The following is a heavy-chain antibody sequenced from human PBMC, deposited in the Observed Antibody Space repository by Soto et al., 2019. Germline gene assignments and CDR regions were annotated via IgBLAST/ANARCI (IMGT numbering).Heavy chain of an antibody. D-gene: IGHD3-22*01. CDR3: ARGLYYYDSSGYWGY. Sequence: GGSLRLSCAASGFTFSSYGMHWVRQAPGKGLEWVAVISYDGSNKYYADSVKGRFTISRDNSKNTLYLQMNSLRDEDTAVYYCARGLYYYDSSGYWGYWGQGTLVTVSS. CDR1: GFTFSSYG. J-gene: IGHJ4*02. CDR2: ISYDGSNK. V-gene: IGHV3-33*08.